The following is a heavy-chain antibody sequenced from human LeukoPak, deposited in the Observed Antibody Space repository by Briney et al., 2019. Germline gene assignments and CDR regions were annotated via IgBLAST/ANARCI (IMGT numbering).Heavy chain of an antibody. J-gene: IGHJ4*02. V-gene: IGHV3-7*03. Sequence: GGSLRLSCAASGFTFSSYWMSWVRQAPGKGLEWVANIKQDGSEKYYVDSVKGRFTISRDNAKNSLYLQMNSLRAEDTAVYYCAKLGVVIASPPDYWGQGTLVTVSS. CDR2: IKQDGSEK. D-gene: IGHD2-21*01. CDR3: AKLGVVIASPPDY. CDR1: GFTFSSYW.